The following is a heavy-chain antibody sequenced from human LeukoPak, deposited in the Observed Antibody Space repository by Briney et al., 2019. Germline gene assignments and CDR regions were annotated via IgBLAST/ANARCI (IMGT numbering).Heavy chain of an antibody. V-gene: IGHV4-31*03. J-gene: IGHJ6*03. CDR1: GGSISSGGYF. CDR3: ARVAPDYSRSYYYYMDV. D-gene: IGHD1-26*01. CDR2: IYYSGST. Sequence: SQTLSLTCTVSGGSISSGGYFWSWIRQHPGKGLEWIGYIYYSGSTYYNPSLKSRVTISVDTSESQFSLKLSSVTAADTAVYYCARVAPDYSRSYYYYMDVWGKGTTVTVSS.